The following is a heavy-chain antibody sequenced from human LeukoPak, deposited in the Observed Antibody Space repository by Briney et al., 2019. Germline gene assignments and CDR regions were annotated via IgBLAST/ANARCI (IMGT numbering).Heavy chain of an antibody. CDR1: GYTLTELS. J-gene: IGHJ4*02. Sequence: HWASVKVSCKVSGYTLTELSMHWVRQAPGKGLEWMGGFDPEDGETIYAQKFQGRVTMTEDTSTDTAYMELSSLRSEDTAVYYCATDRGIQLWLHYWGQGTLVTVSS. CDR3: ATDRGIQLWLHY. CDR2: FDPEDGET. V-gene: IGHV1-24*01. D-gene: IGHD5-18*01.